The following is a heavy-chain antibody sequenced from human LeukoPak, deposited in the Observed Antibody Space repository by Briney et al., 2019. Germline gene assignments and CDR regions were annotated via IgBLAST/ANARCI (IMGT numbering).Heavy chain of an antibody. Sequence: SETLSLTCAVYGGSFSGYYWSWIRQPPGKGLEWIGELNHSGSTNYNPSLKSRVTISVDTSKNQFSLKLSSVTAADTAVYYCARGNDFWSGYYTGNYYYYMDVWGKGTTVTVSS. J-gene: IGHJ6*03. CDR3: ARGNDFWSGYYTGNYYYYMDV. CDR2: LNHSGST. CDR1: GGSFSGYY. V-gene: IGHV4-34*01. D-gene: IGHD3-3*01.